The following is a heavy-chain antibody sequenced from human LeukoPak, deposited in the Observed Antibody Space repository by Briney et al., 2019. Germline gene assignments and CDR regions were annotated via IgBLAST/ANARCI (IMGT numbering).Heavy chain of an antibody. CDR1: GFTFSSYA. Sequence: GGSLRLSCAASGFTFSSYAMSWVRRAPGKGLEWVSAISGSGGSTYYADSVKGRFTISRDNSKNTLYLQMNSLRAEDTAVYYCTRRLYYYDSSGDFDYWGQGTLVTVSS. V-gene: IGHV3-23*01. D-gene: IGHD3-22*01. J-gene: IGHJ4*02. CDR2: ISGSGGST. CDR3: TRRLYYYDSSGDFDY.